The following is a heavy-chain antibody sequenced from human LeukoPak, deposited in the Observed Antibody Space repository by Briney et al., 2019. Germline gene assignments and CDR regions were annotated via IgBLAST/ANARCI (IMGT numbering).Heavy chain of an antibody. Sequence: ASVTLSCNSSGSTFTISGFSWMRLAQGQGLGLVGLSSAYNGNTNYAQKLQWRVTMNTDTSTSTAYMELRSLRADDTAVYYCARDRVVVAAPLNYWGQGTLVTVSS. CDR1: GSTFTISG. D-gene: IGHD2-15*01. V-gene: IGHV1-18*01. J-gene: IGHJ4*02. CDR2: SSAYNGNT. CDR3: ARDRVVVAAPLNY.